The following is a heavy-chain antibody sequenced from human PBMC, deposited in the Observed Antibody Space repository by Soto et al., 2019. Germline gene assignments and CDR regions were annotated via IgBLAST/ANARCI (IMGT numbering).Heavy chain of an antibody. CDR2: VQGNGIGT. D-gene: IGHD2-21*02. J-gene: IGHJ4*02. Sequence: EVQLVQSGGGVVQPGGSLRLSCEASGFTFSDYWIHWVRQAPGRGLVWVSRVQGNGIGTSYADSVEGRFTISRDNAKNTVYLQMNGLRSDDTALYYCALPYAGDPAGFDYWGQGTLVTVSS. CDR3: ALPYAGDPAGFDY. CDR1: GFTFSDYW. V-gene: IGHV3-74*01.